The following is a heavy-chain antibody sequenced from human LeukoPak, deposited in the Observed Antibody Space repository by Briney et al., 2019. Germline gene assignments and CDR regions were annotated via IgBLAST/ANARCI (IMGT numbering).Heavy chain of an antibody. V-gene: IGHV3-74*01. J-gene: IGHJ5*02. D-gene: IGHD3-9*01. CDR2: INSDGTST. CDR3: ARDGAVLRYFDWLSHWFDP. Sequence: GESLRLSCAASGFTLSSHWMHWVRQAPGKGLVWVSRINSDGTSTSYADSVKGRFTISRDNAKNSLYLQMNSLRAEDTAVYYCARDGAVLRYFDWLSHWFDPWGQGTLVTVSS. CDR1: GFTLSSHW.